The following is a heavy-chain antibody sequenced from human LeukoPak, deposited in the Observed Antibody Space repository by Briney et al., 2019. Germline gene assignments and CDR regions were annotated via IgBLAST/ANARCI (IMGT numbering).Heavy chain of an antibody. CDR1: GDSTSGGSYY. CDR3: ARDVRGVAGAFQI. D-gene: IGHD3-10*02. CDR2: IHYSGRST. V-gene: IGHV4-31*03. Sequence: SETLSLTCSVSGDSTSGGSYYWSWIRQHPGKGLERIGYIHYSGRSTFYNPSLQSRLTISIDTSKNHFSLNLTSATAADTAVYFCARDVRGVAGAFQIWGQGTLVTVSS. J-gene: IGHJ3*02.